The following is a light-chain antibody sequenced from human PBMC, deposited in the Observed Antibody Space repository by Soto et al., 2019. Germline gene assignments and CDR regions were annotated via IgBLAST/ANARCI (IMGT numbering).Light chain of an antibody. CDR2: DAS. CDR1: QSVSGSY. CDR3: QQRSNWPSIT. Sequence: IVLTQSPGTLSLSPGERATLSCRASQSVSGSYLAWHQQKPGQAPRLLIYDASNRATGIPARFSGSGSGTDFTLTINSLEPEDFAVYYCQQRSNWPSITFGQGTRLEIK. J-gene: IGKJ5*01. V-gene: IGKV3-11*01.